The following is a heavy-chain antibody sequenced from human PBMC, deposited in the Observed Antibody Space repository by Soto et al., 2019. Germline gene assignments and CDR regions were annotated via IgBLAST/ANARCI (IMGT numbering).Heavy chain of an antibody. CDR2: IYSGGST. Sequence: GGSLRLSCAASGFTVSSDYMSWVRQAPGKGLEWVSVIYSGGSTYYADSVKGRFTISRDNSKNTLYLQMNSLRAEDTAVYYCAREIAAAAPGWFDPWGQGNLVTVSS. CDR3: AREIAAAAPGWFDP. D-gene: IGHD6-13*01. CDR1: GFTVSSDY. J-gene: IGHJ5*02. V-gene: IGHV3-53*01.